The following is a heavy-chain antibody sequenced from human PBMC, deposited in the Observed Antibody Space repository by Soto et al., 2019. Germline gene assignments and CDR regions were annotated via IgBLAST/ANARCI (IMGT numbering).Heavy chain of an antibody. CDR3: ASSSYYDAFDM. V-gene: IGHV3-21*04. D-gene: IGHD2-2*01. CDR1: GFTFSSYS. Sequence: GGSLRLSCAASGFTFSSYSMNWVRQAPGKGLEWASTISSSNSHIYYAASVKGRFTISRDNSKKTHYLQMNTLRAEDTALYYCASSSYYDAFDMWGQGTRVTVS. CDR2: ISSSNSHI. J-gene: IGHJ3*02.